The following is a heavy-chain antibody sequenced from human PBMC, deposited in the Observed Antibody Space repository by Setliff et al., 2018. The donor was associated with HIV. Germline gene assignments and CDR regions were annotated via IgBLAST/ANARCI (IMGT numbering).Heavy chain of an antibody. J-gene: IGHJ5*02. Sequence: SETLSLTCTVSGDSISSGGYYWSWIRQHPGKGLEWIGYIYHGGSTYYNPSLKSRVTISVDTSKNQFSLKLSSVTAADTAVYYCARVGITMVRGVMAARFDPWGQGTLVTVSS. CDR2: IYHGGST. CDR3: ARVGITMVRGVMAARFDP. D-gene: IGHD3-10*01. CDR1: GDSISSGGYY. V-gene: IGHV4-31*03.